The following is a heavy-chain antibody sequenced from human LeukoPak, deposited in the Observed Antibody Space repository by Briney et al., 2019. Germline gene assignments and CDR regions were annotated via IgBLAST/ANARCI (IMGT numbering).Heavy chain of an antibody. CDR2: IYYSGST. Sequence: PSETLSLTCIVSGYSISSSYYWSWIRQPPGKGLEWIGYIYYSGSTNYNPSLKSRVTISVDTSKNQFSLKLSSVTAADTAVYYCARPGCSGGSCYPYYFDYWGQGTLVTVSS. D-gene: IGHD2-15*01. J-gene: IGHJ4*02. CDR3: ARPGCSGGSCYPYYFDY. V-gene: IGHV4-59*08. CDR1: GYSISSSYY.